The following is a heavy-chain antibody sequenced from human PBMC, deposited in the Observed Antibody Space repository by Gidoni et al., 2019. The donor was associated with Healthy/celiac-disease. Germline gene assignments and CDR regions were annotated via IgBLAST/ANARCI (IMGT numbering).Heavy chain of an antibody. CDR1: GFTFSNDD. Sequence: EVQLVESGGGLVQPGGSLRLSCAASGFTFSNDDMHWVRQATGNGLEWVSAIGTAGDTYYPGSVKGRFTISRENAKNSLYLQMNSLRAGDTAVYYCARSSGLLYYYGMDVWGQGTTVTVSS. CDR2: IGTAGDT. J-gene: IGHJ6*02. CDR3: ARSSGLLYYYGMDV. D-gene: IGHD3-22*01. V-gene: IGHV3-13*04.